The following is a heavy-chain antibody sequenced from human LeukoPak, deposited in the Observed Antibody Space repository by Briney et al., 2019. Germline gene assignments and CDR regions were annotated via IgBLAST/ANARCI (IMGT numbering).Heavy chain of an antibody. CDR2: MNPNSGNT. D-gene: IGHD2-2*01. V-gene: IGHV1-8*03. CDR3: ARVALGCSSTSCYLSPYYYYYMDV. CDR1: GYTFTSYD. Sequence: ASVKVSCKASGYTFTSYDINWVRQATGQGLEWMGWMNPNSGNTGYAQKFQGRVTITRNTSISTAYMELSSLRSEDTAVYYCARVALGCSSTSCYLSPYYYYYMDVWGKGTTVTVSS. J-gene: IGHJ6*03.